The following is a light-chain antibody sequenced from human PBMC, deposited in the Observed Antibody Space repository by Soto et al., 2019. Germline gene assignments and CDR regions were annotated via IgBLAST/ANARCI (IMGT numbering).Light chain of an antibody. CDR2: GAS. V-gene: IGKV3-15*01. CDR1: QSVSSN. CDR3: QQYNNWPPLT. Sequence: EIVMTQSPATLSVSPGERATLSCRASQSVSSNLAWYQQKPGQAPRLLIYGASTRATGIPARFSGGGSGTEFTLTISSLQSEDVAVYYCQQYNNWPPLTFGQGTKLEIK. J-gene: IGKJ2*01.